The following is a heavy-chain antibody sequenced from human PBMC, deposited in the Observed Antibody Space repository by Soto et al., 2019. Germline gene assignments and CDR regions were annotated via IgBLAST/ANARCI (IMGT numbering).Heavy chain of an antibody. D-gene: IGHD3-22*01. CDR2: IYHSGST. CDR1: GGSISSGGYS. V-gene: IGHV4-30-2*01. CDR3: ARGKYYDSSGYHVPDY. Sequence: SETLSLTCAVSGGSISSGGYSWSWIRQPPGKGLEWIGYIYHSGSTYYNPSLKSRVTISVDRSKNQLSLKLSSVTAADTAVYYCARGKYYDSSGYHVPDYWGQGTLVTVSS. J-gene: IGHJ4*02.